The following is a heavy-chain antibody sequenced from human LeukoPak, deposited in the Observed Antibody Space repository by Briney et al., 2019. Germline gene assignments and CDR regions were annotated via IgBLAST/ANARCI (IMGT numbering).Heavy chain of an antibody. V-gene: IGHV3-30*18. D-gene: IGHD6-19*01. Sequence: GGSLRLSCAASGFTLSSYGMHWVRQAPGKGLEWVAVISYDGSNKYYADSVKGRFTISRDNSKNTLYLQMNSLRAEDTAVYYCAKSAVAAPFDYWGQGTLVTVSS. J-gene: IGHJ4*02. CDR2: ISYDGSNK. CDR1: GFTLSSYG. CDR3: AKSAVAAPFDY.